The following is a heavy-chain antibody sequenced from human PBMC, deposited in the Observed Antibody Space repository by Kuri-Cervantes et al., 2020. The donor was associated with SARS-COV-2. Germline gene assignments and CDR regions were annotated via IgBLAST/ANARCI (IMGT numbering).Heavy chain of an antibody. Sequence: GESLKISCAASGFTVSSNYMSWVRQAPGKGLEWVANIKQDGSEKYYVDSVKGRFTISRDNAKNSLYLQMNSLRAEDTAVYYCATGVRGYSYGPDYWGQGTLVTVSS. CDR1: GFTVSSNY. D-gene: IGHD5-18*01. CDR2: IKQDGSEK. V-gene: IGHV3-7*05. CDR3: ATGVRGYSYGPDY. J-gene: IGHJ4*02.